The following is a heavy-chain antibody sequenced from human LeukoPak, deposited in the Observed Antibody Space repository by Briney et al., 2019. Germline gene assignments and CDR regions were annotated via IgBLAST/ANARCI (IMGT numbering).Heavy chain of an antibody. CDR1: GYSFTSYW. J-gene: IGHJ3*02. V-gene: IGHV5-51*01. Sequence: GESLKISCKGSGYSFTSYWIGWVRQMPGKGLEWMGIIYPGDSDTRYSPSFQGQVTISADKSISTAYLQWSSLKASDTAMYYCARPIQNYYDSSGYPVPDAFDIWGQGTMVTVSS. CDR3: ARPIQNYYDSSGYPVPDAFDI. D-gene: IGHD3-22*01. CDR2: IYPGDSDT.